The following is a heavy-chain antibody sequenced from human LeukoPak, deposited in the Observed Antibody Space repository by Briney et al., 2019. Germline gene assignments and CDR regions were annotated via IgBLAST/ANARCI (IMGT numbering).Heavy chain of an antibody. D-gene: IGHD2-21*02. CDR1: GYSISSGYY. V-gene: IGHV4-61*01. CDR2: FSYSGST. Sequence: SETLSLTCTVSGYSISSGYYWSWIRQPPGKGLEWIGYFSYSGSTNYNPSLRSRVTISVDTSKNQFSLKLSSVTAADTAVYYCARVPARRVVTTPTYFDFWGQGALVTVSS. J-gene: IGHJ4*02. CDR3: ARVPARRVVTTPTYFDF.